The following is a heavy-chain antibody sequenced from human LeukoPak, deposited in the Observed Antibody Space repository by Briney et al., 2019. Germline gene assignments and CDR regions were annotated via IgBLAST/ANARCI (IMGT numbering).Heavy chain of an antibody. V-gene: IGHV1-69*13. D-gene: IGHD3-3*01. CDR3: ARDPSGITIFGVAHDAFDI. CDR1: GGTFSSYA. J-gene: IGHJ3*02. Sequence: SVKVSCKASGGTFSSYAISWVRQAPGQGLEWMGGIIPIFGTANYAQKFQGRVTITADESASTAYMELSSLRSEDTAVYYCARDPSGITIFGVAHDAFDIWGQGTMVTVSS. CDR2: IIPIFGTA.